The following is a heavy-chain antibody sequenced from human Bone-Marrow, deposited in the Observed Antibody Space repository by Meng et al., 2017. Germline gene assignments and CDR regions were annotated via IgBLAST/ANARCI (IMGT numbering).Heavy chain of an antibody. CDR3: ARDPLNYGGNSETFDY. J-gene: IGHJ4*02. CDR1: GFTVSSNY. D-gene: IGHD4-23*01. Sequence: LSLTCAASGFTVSSNYMSWVRQAPGKGLEWVSVIYSGGSTYYADSVKGRFTISRDNSKNTLYLQMNSLRAEDTAVYYCARDPLNYGGNSETFDYWGQGTLVTVSS. V-gene: IGHV3-66*02. CDR2: IYSGGST.